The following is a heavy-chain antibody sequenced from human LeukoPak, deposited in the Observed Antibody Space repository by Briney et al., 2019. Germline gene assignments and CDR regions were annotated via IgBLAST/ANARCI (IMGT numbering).Heavy chain of an antibody. J-gene: IGHJ5*02. D-gene: IGHD1-7*01. Sequence: SETLSLTCTVSGGSISSSSYYWGWIRQPPGKGLEWIGRIYTTGITNYNPSLKSRVTMSVDTSKNDFSLKLSSVTAADTAVYYCARDRDWNYWFDAWGQGTLVTVST. CDR2: IYTTGIT. V-gene: IGHV4-39*07. CDR1: GGSISSSSYY. CDR3: ARDRDWNYWFDA.